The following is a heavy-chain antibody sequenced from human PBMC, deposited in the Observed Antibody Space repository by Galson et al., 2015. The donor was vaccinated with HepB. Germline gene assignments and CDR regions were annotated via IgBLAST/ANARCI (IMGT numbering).Heavy chain of an antibody. CDR3: AREPPLSSGVAAADLDY. CDR1: GYTFTGYY. Sequence: SVKVSCKASGYTFTGYYMHWVRQAPGQGLEWMGWISAYNGNTNYAQKLQGRVTMTTDTSTSTAYMELRSLRSDDTAVYYCAREPPLSSGVAAADLDYWGQGTLVTVSS. J-gene: IGHJ4*02. D-gene: IGHD6-13*01. V-gene: IGHV1-18*01. CDR2: ISAYNGNT.